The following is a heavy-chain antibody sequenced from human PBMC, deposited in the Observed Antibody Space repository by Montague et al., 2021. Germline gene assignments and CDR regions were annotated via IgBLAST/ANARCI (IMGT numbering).Heavy chain of an antibody. CDR2: KNYSANS. Sequence: SETLSLTCTVSGASITSNYYYWIWNPPFPGMGRVGIVSKNYSANSIHYLTLKIRITMAVATSKIPLSLKLSSAAAADAAIYYCARVFSSWYVGWFDPWGQGTLVTVSS. CDR1: GASITSNYYY. D-gene: IGHD6-13*01. V-gene: IGHV4-39*07. CDR3: ARVFSSWYVGWFDP. J-gene: IGHJ5*02.